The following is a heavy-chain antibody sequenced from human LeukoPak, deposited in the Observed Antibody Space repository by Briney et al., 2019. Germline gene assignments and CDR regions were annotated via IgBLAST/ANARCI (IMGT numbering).Heavy chain of an antibody. V-gene: IGHV3-7*01. CDR3: ARDFDYGDYSWWGVNYFDY. J-gene: IGHJ4*02. CDR2: IKQDGSEK. CDR1: GFTFSSYW. Sequence: PGGSLRLSCAASGFTFSSYWMSWVRQAPGKGLEWVANIKQDGSEKYYVDSVKGRFTISRDNAKNSLYLQMNSLRAEDTAVYYCARDFDYGDYSWWGVNYFDYWGQGTLVTVSS. D-gene: IGHD4-17*01.